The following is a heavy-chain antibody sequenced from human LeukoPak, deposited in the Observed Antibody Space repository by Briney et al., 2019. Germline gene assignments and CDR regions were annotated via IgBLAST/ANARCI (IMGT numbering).Heavy chain of an antibody. V-gene: IGHV4-59*08. J-gene: IGHJ4*02. CDR3: ARHDAGNWYPYFDN. Sequence: PSETLSLTCTVSGGSINNYYWSWIRQPPGKGLEWIGCIYSSGSTNYSPSLKSRVTISVDTPKNHFSLKLSSVTAADTAVYYCARHDAGNWYPYFDNWGQGTLVTVSS. D-gene: IGHD6-13*01. CDR1: GGSINNYY. CDR2: IYSSGST.